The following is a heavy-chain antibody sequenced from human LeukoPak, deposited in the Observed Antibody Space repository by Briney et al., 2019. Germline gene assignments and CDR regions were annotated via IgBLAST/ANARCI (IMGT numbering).Heavy chain of an antibody. J-gene: IGHJ4*02. CDR2: ISGSGGST. D-gene: IGHD5-18*01. Sequence: GGSLRLSCAASGFTFSSYAMHWVRQAPGKGLEWVSVISGSGGSTYYADSVKGRFTISRDNSKNTLYLQMNSLRVEDTAVYYCAKDFGQYSYGYFDYWGQGTLVTVSS. CDR1: GFTFSSYA. CDR3: AKDFGQYSYGYFDY. V-gene: IGHV3-23*01.